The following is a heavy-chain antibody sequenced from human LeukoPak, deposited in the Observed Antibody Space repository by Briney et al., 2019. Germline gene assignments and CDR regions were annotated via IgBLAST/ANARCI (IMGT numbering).Heavy chain of an antibody. J-gene: IGHJ4*02. Sequence: GGSLRLSCAASGFTFSSYAMHWVRQAPGKGLEWVAVISYDGSNKYYADSVKGRFTISRDNSKNTLYLQMNSLRAEDTAVYYCARDSNKEYCSGGSCYPSFDYWGQGTLVTVSS. CDR2: ISYDGSNK. V-gene: IGHV3-30-3*01. CDR3: ARDSNKEYCSGGSCYPSFDY. CDR1: GFTFSSYA. D-gene: IGHD2-15*01.